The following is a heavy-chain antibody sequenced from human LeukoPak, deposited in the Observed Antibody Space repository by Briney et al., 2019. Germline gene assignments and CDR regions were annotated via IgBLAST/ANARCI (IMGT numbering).Heavy chain of an antibody. CDR1: GGTFSSYA. CDR3: ARDRPRDYGFDY. V-gene: IGHV1-69*13. Sequence: ASVKVSCKASGGTFSSYAISWVRQAPGQGLGWMGGIIPIFGTANYAQKFQGRVTITADESTSTAYMELSSLRSEDTAVYYCARDRPRDYGFDYWGQGTLVTVSS. CDR2: IIPIFGTA. D-gene: IGHD4-17*01. J-gene: IGHJ4*02.